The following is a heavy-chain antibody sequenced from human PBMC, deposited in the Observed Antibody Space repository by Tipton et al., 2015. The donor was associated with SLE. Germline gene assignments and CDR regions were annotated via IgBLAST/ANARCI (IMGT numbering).Heavy chain of an antibody. CDR2: IYHTGST. CDR1: GYSITRDNF. D-gene: IGHD3-16*01. J-gene: IGHJ4*02. CDR3: AREVSVPAWGDYFDY. Sequence: TLSLTCVVSGYSITRDNFWGWIRQSPGKGLEWIGNIYHTGSTYYNPSLASRVTISVDTSMNQFSLKLNSVTAADTALYFCAREVSVPAWGDYFDYWGQGARVIVSS. V-gene: IGHV4-38-2*01.